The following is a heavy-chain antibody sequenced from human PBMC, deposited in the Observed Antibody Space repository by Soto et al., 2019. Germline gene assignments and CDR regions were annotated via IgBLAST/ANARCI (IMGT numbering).Heavy chain of an antibody. CDR3: AKDEVATSGSYYVRSKGYDAFDI. Sequence: PGGSLRLSCAASGFTFDTYGMHWVRQAPGKGLEWVAVTSYDGSNKYYADSVKGRFTISRDNSKNTLYLQMNSLRAEDTAVYYCAKDEVATSGSYYVRSKGYDAFDIWGQGTMVTVSS. J-gene: IGHJ3*02. CDR1: GFTFDTYG. D-gene: IGHD3-10*01. V-gene: IGHV3-30*18. CDR2: TSYDGSNK.